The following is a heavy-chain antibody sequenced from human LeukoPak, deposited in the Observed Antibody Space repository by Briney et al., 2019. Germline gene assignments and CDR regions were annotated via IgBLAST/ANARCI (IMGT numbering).Heavy chain of an antibody. D-gene: IGHD3-3*01. V-gene: IGHV3-23*01. CDR1: GLSFSDYA. Sequence: GGSLRLSCEASGLSFSDYAMSWVRQAPGKGLEWVSSISGSGGSTYYADFVKDRASISRDNSKNTVYLRLDSLRAEDSAVYFCAKGGQNFDFWRFDYWGQGTVVTVSS. CDR2: ISGSGGST. J-gene: IGHJ4*02. CDR3: AKGGQNFDFWRFDY.